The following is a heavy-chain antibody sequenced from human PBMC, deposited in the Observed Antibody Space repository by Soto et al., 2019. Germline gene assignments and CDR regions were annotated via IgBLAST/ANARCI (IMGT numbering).Heavy chain of an antibody. CDR2: ILSDGNNK. J-gene: IGHJ3*01. D-gene: IGHD6-13*01. CDR1: GFTFSSYA. Sequence: QVQLVESGGGVVQPGKSLRLSCEASGFTFSSYAMHWVRQAPGKGLEWVAVILSDGNNKFFADSVKGRFTISRDNYRNTLYLQMNSLRTEDTALYYCARWGRIATAGSDAFDFWGQGTMVTVSS. CDR3: ARWGRIATAGSDAFDF. V-gene: IGHV3-30-3*01.